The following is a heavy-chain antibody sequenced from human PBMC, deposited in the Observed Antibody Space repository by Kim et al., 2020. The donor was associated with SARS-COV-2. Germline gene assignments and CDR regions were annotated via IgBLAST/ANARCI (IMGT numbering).Heavy chain of an antibody. V-gene: IGHV3-23*01. D-gene: IGHD5-12*01. J-gene: IGHJ4*02. CDR3: AKDMTLATIIDY. Sequence: YYADSVKGRFTISRENSKNTLYLQMNSLRAEDTAVYYCAKDMTLATIIDYWGQGALVTVSS.